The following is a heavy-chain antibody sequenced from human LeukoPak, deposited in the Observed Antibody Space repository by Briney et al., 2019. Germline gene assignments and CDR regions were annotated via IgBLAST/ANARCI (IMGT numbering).Heavy chain of an antibody. CDR2: INPSSGST. J-gene: IGHJ2*01. Sequence: GASVKVSCKASGYTFNSYYLHWVRQAPGQGLEWMGIINPSSGSTSYTQNFQGRVTMTRDTSTSTVYMELSSLRSEDTAVYYCARDWNLSWYFDLWGRGTLVTVST. CDR3: ARDWNLSWYFDL. V-gene: IGHV1-46*02. D-gene: IGHD1-1*01. CDR1: GYTFNSYY.